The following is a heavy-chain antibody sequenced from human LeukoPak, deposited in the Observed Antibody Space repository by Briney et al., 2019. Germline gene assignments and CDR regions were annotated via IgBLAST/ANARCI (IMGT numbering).Heavy chain of an antibody. CDR2: ISGSGGST. V-gene: IGHV3-23*01. D-gene: IGHD2-21*01. Sequence: GGSLRLSCAASGFTFSSYAMSWVRQAPGKGLEWVSAISGSGGSTYYADSAKGRFTISRDNSKNTLYLQMNSLRAEDTAVYYCANTAIWQGSAFDIRGQGTMVTVSS. J-gene: IGHJ3*02. CDR3: ANTAIWQGSAFDI. CDR1: GFTFSSYA.